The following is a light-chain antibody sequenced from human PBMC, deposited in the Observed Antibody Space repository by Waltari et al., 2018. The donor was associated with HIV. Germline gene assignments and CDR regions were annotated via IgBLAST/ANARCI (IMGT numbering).Light chain of an antibody. CDR2: GSS. Sequence: DIQMTQPPSSLSASVGDRVTLTCQVSPDIKKYLIWYQTKPGKAPKILIHGSSNLQTAVPSTFRATGSGTDFTLIISDLQPEDAATYVCQQYDALLPLTFGAGTTV. J-gene: IGKJ4*01. CDR1: PDIKKY. V-gene: IGKV1-33*01. CDR3: QQYDALLPLT.